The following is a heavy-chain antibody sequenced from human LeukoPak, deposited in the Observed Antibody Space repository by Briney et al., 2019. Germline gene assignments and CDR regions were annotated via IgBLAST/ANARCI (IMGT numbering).Heavy chain of an antibody. V-gene: IGHV3-48*01. CDR1: GFTFSSYS. J-gene: IGHJ4*02. Sequence: GGSLRLSCAASGFTFSSYSMNWVRQAPGKGLEWVSYISSSSSTIYYADSVKGRFTISRDNSKNTLYLQMNSLRAEDTAVYYCAGGSYRYYFDYWGRGTLVTVSS. CDR3: AGGSYRYYFDY. CDR2: ISSSSSTI. D-gene: IGHD1-26*01.